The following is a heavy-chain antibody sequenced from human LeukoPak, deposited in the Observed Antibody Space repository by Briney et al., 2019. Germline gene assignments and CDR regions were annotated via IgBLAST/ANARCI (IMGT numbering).Heavy chain of an antibody. CDR2: ISSSGSDI. D-gene: IGHD2-15*01. J-gene: IGHJ4*02. CDR3: ARDREPYCTGGTCYSTGDY. CDR1: GFTFSSCG. Sequence: GGSLRLSCAVSGFTFSSCGMNWVRQAPGKGLEWVPSISSSGSDIYYADSVEGRFTISRDNAKNSLYLQMNSLRAEDTAVYYCARDREPYCTGGTCYSTGDYWGQGTLVTVSS. V-gene: IGHV3-21*06.